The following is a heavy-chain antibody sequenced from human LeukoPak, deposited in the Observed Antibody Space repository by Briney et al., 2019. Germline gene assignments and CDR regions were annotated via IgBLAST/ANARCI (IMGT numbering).Heavy chain of an antibody. J-gene: IGHJ4*02. D-gene: IGHD1-1*01. CDR2: IYYSGST. CDR3: ARRGYWNDVGYFDY. Sequence: SETLSPTCTVSGGSISSYYWSWIRQPPGKGLEWIGYIYYSGSTNYNPSLKSRVTITVDTSKNQFSLKLSSVTAADTAVYYCARRGYWNDVGYFDYWGQGTLVTVSS. CDR1: GGSISSYY. V-gene: IGHV4-59*01.